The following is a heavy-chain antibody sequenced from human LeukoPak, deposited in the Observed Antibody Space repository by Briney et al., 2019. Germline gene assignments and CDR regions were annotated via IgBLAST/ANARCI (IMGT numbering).Heavy chain of an antibody. CDR3: ARSYSGSYWYY. V-gene: IGHV3-23*01. CDR1: GFTFSSYA. Sequence: GGSLRLSCTASGFTFSSYAMSWVRQAPGKGLEWVSAITGTGATTYYADSVKGRFTISRDNSKNTLYLQMNSLRAEDTAVYYCARSYSGSYWYYWGQGTLVTVSS. J-gene: IGHJ4*02. D-gene: IGHD3-10*01. CDR2: ITGTGATT.